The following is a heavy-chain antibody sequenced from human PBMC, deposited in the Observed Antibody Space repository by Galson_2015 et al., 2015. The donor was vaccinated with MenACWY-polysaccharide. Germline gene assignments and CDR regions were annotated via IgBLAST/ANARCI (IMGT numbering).Heavy chain of an antibody. J-gene: IGHJ4*02. CDR3: ARVKGGYRHHWHHQYSFDY. V-gene: IGHV3-74*01. CDR2: ISSDGSST. CDR1: GFTFSSYW. D-gene: IGHD3-16*02. Sequence: SLRLSCAASGFTFSSYWMHWVRQAPGKGLVWVSRISSDGSSTSYAGSVKGRFTISRDNAKNTLHLQMSSLRAEDTAVYYCARVKGGYRHHWHHQYSFDYSGQGTLLTLPS.